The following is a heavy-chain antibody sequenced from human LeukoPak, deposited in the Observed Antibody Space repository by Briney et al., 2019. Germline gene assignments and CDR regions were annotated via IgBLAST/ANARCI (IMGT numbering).Heavy chain of an antibody. CDR3: ARGREVAGTVGY. Sequence: GASVKVSCKASGYTFTSYGISWVRQAPGQGLEWMGWVSAISGGTNYAKKFQGRVTMTRDTSISTAYMELSRLTSDDTAVYYCARGREVAGTVGYWGQGTLVTVSS. CDR2: VSAISGGT. CDR1: GYTFTSYG. D-gene: IGHD6-19*01. J-gene: IGHJ4*02. V-gene: IGHV1-2*02.